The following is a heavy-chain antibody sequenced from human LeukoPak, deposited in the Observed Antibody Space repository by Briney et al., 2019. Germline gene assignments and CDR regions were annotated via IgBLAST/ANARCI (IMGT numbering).Heavy chain of an antibody. CDR2: MKSKSYGETK. CDR3: TTDRGHYYGSGIFSLLYHQYNMDV. J-gene: IGHJ6*04. CDR1: GFTFLDAW. Sequence: ALRVSCLGSGFTFLDAWMNGVRQAPGRERAGVARMKSKSYGETKDCAAPVKGRLTISRHDLKNTVSPEMNSLKTEHPAVYYCTTDRGHYYGSGIFSLLYHQYNMDVWGKGTTVIIPS. D-gene: IGHD3-10*01. V-gene: IGHV3-15*01.